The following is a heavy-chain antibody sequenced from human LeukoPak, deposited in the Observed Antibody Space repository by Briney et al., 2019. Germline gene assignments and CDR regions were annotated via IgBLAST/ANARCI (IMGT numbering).Heavy chain of an antibody. V-gene: IGHV1-69*04. CDR1: GGTFSSYA. Sequence: ASVKVSCKASGGTFSSYAISWVRQAPGQGLEWMGRIIPILGIANYAQKFQGRVTITADKSTSTAYMELSSLRSEDTAVYYCARLYCSSTSCSSTPDYWGQGTLVTVSS. CDR2: IIPILGIA. D-gene: IGHD2-2*01. J-gene: IGHJ4*02. CDR3: ARLYCSSTSCSSTPDY.